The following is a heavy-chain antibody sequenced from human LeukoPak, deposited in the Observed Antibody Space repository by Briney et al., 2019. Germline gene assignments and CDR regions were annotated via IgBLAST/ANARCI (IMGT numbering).Heavy chain of an antibody. V-gene: IGHV1-18*01. J-gene: IGHJ4*02. CDR1: GYTFTSYG. D-gene: IGHD2-21*02. Sequence: GESLKISCKGSGYTFTSYGISWVRQAPGQGLEWMGWISAYNGNTNYAQKLQGRVTMTTDTSTSTAYMELRSLRSDDTAVYYCARSQDYIVVVTVEEEELDYWGQGTLVTVSS. CDR3: ARSQDYIVVVTVEEEELDY. CDR2: ISAYNGNT.